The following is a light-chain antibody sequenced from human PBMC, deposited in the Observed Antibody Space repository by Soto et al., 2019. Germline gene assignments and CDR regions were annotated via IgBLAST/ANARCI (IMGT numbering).Light chain of an antibody. CDR3: QSYDSGVSKVV. V-gene: IGLV1-40*01. CDR2: GNS. CDR1: SSNIGAGYD. Sequence: QSVLTQPPSVSGAPGQRVTISCTGSSSNIGAGYDVHWYQQLPGTAPKLLIYGNSNRPSGVPDRFSGSNSGTSASLAITGLQAEDGADYYCQSYDSGVSKVVFGGGTSSPS. J-gene: IGLJ2*01.